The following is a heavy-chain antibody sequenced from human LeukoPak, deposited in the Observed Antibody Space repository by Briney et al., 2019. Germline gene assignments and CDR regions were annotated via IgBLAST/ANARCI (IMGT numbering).Heavy chain of an antibody. CDR2: ISYDGSNK. CDR3: ARRLEWAED. CDR1: GFTFSSYA. D-gene: IGHD3-3*01. V-gene: IGHV3-30-3*01. Sequence: GRSLRLSCAASGFTFSSYAMHWVRQAPGKGLEWVAVISYDGSNKYCVDSVKGRFTISRDNSKNTLYLQMNSLRAEDTAVYYCARRLEWAEDWGQGTLVTVSS. J-gene: IGHJ4*02.